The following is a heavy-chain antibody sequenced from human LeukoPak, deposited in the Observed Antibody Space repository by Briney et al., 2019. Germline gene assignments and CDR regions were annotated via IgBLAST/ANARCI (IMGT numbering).Heavy chain of an antibody. Sequence: PSETLSLTCTVSGSSITRGDYWGWIRQPPGKGLEWIGAIYHSGSTYYNPSLKSRVAISVDTSKNQFSLRLTSVSAADTAVYYCARSAPYYYHYVDVWGTGTTVIVSS. CDR3: ARSAPYYYHYVDV. CDR2: IYHSGST. V-gene: IGHV4-38-2*02. J-gene: IGHJ6*03. CDR1: GSSITRGDY.